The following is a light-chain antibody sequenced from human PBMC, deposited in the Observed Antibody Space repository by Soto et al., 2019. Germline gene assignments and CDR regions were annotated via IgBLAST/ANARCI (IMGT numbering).Light chain of an antibody. Sequence: DLQMTQSPSTLSASVGDRVVITCRASQNINSWLAWYQQKPGKAPKLLIYKASSLESEVPSRFSGSGSGTEFTLTISCLQPDDFATYYCQEYNSYSRFTFGPGTKVDVK. CDR3: QEYNSYSRFT. CDR2: KAS. CDR1: QNINSW. J-gene: IGKJ3*01. V-gene: IGKV1-5*03.